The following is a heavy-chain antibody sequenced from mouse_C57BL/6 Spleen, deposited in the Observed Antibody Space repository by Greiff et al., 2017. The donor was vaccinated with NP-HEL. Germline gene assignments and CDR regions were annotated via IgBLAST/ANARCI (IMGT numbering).Heavy chain of an antibody. D-gene: IGHD1-1*01. V-gene: IGHV1-72*01. Sequence: VQLQQPGAELVKPGASVKLSCKASGYTFTSYWMHWVKQRPGRGLEWIGRIDPNSGGTKYNEKFKSKATLTVDKPSSTAYMQLSSLTSEDSAFYYFARVPYYYGSNWYFDVWGTGTTVTVSS. J-gene: IGHJ1*03. CDR2: IDPNSGGT. CDR1: GYTFTSYW. CDR3: ARVPYYYGSNWYFDV.